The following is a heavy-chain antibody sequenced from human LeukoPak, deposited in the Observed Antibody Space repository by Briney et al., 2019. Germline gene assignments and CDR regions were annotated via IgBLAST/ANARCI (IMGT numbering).Heavy chain of an antibody. CDR1: GGSFSGYY. V-gene: IGHV4-34*01. CDR2: INHSGST. J-gene: IGHJ4*02. Sequence: PSETLSLTCAVYGGSFSGYYWSWIRQPPGKGLEWIGEINHSGSTNYNPSLKSRVTMSVDTSKNQFSLKLSSVTAADTAVYYCARAGGDGYNDYWGQGTLVTVSS. D-gene: IGHD5-24*01. CDR3: ARAGGDGYNDY.